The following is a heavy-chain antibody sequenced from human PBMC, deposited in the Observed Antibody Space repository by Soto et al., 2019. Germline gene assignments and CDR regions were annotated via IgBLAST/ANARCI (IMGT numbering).Heavy chain of an antibody. V-gene: IGHV4-59*01. CDR1: GGSISSYY. Sequence: SETLSLTCTVSGGSISSYYWSWIRQPPGKGLEWIGYIYYSGSTNYNPSLKSRVTISVDTSKNQFSLKLSSVTAADTAVYYCARDRGYSDYWGQGTLVTVSS. CDR2: IYYSGST. CDR3: ARDRGYSDY. J-gene: IGHJ4*02. D-gene: IGHD3-10*01.